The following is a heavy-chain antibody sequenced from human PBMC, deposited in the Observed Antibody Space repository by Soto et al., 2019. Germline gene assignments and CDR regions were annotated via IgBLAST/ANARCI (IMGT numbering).Heavy chain of an antibody. J-gene: IGHJ4*02. CDR1: GGSIISTNW. Sequence: VHLQESGPGLVKPSGTLSLTCTVSGGSIISTNWWSWVRQPPGKGLEWIGEIYHRGSTYYSSSLKSRVTMSIDKAKSQFSLKLKSVTAADTAVYYCAKGGSSQYWGQGTLVTVSS. CDR3: AKGGSSQY. CDR2: IYHRGST. V-gene: IGHV4-4*02. D-gene: IGHD1-26*01.